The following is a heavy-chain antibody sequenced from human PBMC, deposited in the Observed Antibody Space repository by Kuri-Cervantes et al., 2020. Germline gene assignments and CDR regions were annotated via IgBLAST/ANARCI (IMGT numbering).Heavy chain of an antibody. CDR1: GFTFSTHG. Sequence: GESLKISCAASGFTFSTHGMHWVRQAPGKGLEWVAVISYDGSNEYYADSVKGRFTISRDNSKNTLYLQMNSLRAEDTAVYYCAKGQWLVGFDYWGQGTLVTVSS. V-gene: IGHV3-30*18. CDR3: AKGQWLVGFDY. D-gene: IGHD6-19*01. CDR2: ISYDGSNE. J-gene: IGHJ4*02.